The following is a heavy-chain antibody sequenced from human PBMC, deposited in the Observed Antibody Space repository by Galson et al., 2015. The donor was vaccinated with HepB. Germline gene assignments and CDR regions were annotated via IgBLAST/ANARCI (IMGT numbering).Heavy chain of an antibody. V-gene: IGHV3-30*18. J-gene: IGHJ6*03. Sequence: SLRLSCAASGVTFSSYGMHWVRQAPGKGLEWVAVISYDGSNKYYADSVKGRFTISRDNSKNTLYLQMNSLRAEDTAVYYCAKDLGKYSSSYYMDVWGKGTTVTVSS. CDR2: ISYDGSNK. D-gene: IGHD6-6*01. CDR3: AKDLGKYSSSYYMDV. CDR1: GVTFSSYG.